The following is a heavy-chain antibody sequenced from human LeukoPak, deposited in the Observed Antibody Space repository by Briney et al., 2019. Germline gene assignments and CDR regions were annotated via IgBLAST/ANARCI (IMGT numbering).Heavy chain of an antibody. CDR2: ISSSSSTI. Sequence: GGSLRLSCAASGFTFSSYSMNWVRQAPGKGLEWVSYISSSSSTIYYADSVKGRFTISRDNAKNSLYLQMNSLRAEDTAVYYCARDHAVVTPTPFDYWGQGTLVTVSS. D-gene: IGHD4-23*01. J-gene: IGHJ4*02. CDR3: ARDHAVVTPTPFDY. V-gene: IGHV3-48*04. CDR1: GFTFSSYS.